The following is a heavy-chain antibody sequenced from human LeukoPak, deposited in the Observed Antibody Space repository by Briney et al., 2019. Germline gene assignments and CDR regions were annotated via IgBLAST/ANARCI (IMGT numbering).Heavy chain of an antibody. CDR1: GFTVSSNY. CDR3: VREMRGDYRDWYFDH. D-gene: IGHD4-17*01. Sequence: GGSLRLSCAASGFTVSSNYMSWVRQAPGKGLEWVSVIYSGGSTYYADSVKGRFTISRDNSKNTLYLQMNSLRAEDTAVYYCVREMRGDYRDWYFDHWGRGTLVTVSS. CDR2: IYSGGST. J-gene: IGHJ2*01. V-gene: IGHV3-66*01.